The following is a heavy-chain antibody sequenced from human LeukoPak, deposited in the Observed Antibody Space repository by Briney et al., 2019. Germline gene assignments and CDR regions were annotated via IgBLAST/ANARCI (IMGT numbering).Heavy chain of an antibody. CDR3: ARGHTVVAGTYHFDY. CDR2: INHSGST. V-gene: IGHV4-39*07. CDR1: GGSISSSSYY. Sequence: SETLSLTCTVSGGSISSSSYYWGWIRQPPGKGLEWIGEINHSGSTNYNPSLKSRVTISVDTSKNQFSLKLSSVTAADTAVYYCARGHTVVAGTYHFDYWGQGTLVTVSS. J-gene: IGHJ4*02. D-gene: IGHD6-19*01.